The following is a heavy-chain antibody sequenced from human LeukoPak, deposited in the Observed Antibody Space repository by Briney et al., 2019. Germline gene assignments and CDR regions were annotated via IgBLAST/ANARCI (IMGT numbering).Heavy chain of an antibody. J-gene: IGHJ6*03. Sequence: GGSLRLSCAASGFTFSSYAMHWVRQAPGKGLEWVAVISYDGSNKYYADSVKGRFTISRDNSKNTLYLQMNSLRAGDTAVYYCARRKREIVGYSSGFPLYYYYMDVWGKGTTVTVSS. CDR3: ARRKREIVGYSSGFPLYYYYMDV. CDR1: GFTFSSYA. CDR2: ISYDGSNK. V-gene: IGHV3-30*01. D-gene: IGHD6-19*01.